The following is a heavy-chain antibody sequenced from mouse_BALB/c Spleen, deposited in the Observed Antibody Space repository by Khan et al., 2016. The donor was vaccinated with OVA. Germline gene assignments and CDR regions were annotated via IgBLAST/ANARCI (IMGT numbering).Heavy chain of an antibody. Sequence: QVQLQQPGPVLVKPGASVKMSCKASGYTFTDYIINWVRQRTGQGLEWIGQIYPGSCSTYYNEKFKGKATLTADKSSNTAYMQLRSLTSEDSAVYFCARSGYSSLGYWGQGTTLTVSS. D-gene: IGHD1-1*01. CDR3: ARSGYSSLGY. J-gene: IGHJ2*01. V-gene: IGHV1-77*01. CDR2: IYPGSCST. CDR1: GYTFTDYI.